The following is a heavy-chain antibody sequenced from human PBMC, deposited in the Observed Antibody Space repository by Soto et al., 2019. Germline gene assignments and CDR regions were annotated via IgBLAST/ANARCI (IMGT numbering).Heavy chain of an antibody. CDR3: AREEGSSNMGTFPFYYLDV. CDR1: GGTFTTDT. CDR2: IIPILGTG. Sequence: QVQLVQSGPEVKKSGSSVKVSCKLSGGTFTTDTISWLRRAPGQGLEWMGRIIPILGTGNYAQKFQGRVTITEDKSTNTGYMELSSLTSEDTAVYYCAREEGSSNMGTFPFYYLDVWGNGTTVTVSS. J-gene: IGHJ6*03. V-gene: IGHV1-69*08. D-gene: IGHD7-27*01.